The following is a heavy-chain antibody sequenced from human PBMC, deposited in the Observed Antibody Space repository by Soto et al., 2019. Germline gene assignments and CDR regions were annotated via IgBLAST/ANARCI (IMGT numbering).Heavy chain of an antibody. J-gene: IGHJ6*02. CDR1: GGSISSSSYY. CDR3: VRLAGYSSSWLVGSYYYYYGMDV. CDR2: IYYSGST. Sequence: SETLSLTCTVSGGSISSSSYYWGWIRQPPGKGLEWIGSIYYSGSTYYNPSLKSRVTISVDTSKNKFSLKLSSVTAADTAVYYCVRLAGYSSSWLVGSYYYYYGMDVWGQGTTVTVSS. V-gene: IGHV4-39*01. D-gene: IGHD6-13*01.